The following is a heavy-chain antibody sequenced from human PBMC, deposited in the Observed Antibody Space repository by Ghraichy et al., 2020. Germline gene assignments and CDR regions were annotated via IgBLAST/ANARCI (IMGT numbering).Heavy chain of an antibody. Sequence: SQTLSLTCGVSGDSISNGDYSWTWVRQPPGKGLEWIGYIFHSGSTYYNPSLTRRVTMSIDRSRNQFSLKLSSVTAADTAVYYCARVADGDFDYWGQGTLVTVSS. J-gene: IGHJ4*02. D-gene: IGHD4-17*01. CDR3: ARVADGDFDY. CDR1: GDSISNGDYS. V-gene: IGHV4-30-2*01. CDR2: IFHSGST.